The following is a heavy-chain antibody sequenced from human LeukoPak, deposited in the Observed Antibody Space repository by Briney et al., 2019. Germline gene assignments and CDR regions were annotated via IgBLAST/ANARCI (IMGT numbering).Heavy chain of an antibody. D-gene: IGHD2-2*01. V-gene: IGHV4-34*01. Sequence: PSETLSLTCAVYGGSFSGYYWSWIRQPPGKGLEWIGEINHSESTNYNPSLKSRVTISVDTSKNQFSLKLSSVTAADTAVYYCARAPSSTSCYENCYFDYWGQGTLVTVSS. CDR1: GGSFSGYY. CDR3: ARAPSSTSCYENCYFDY. CDR2: INHSEST. J-gene: IGHJ4*02.